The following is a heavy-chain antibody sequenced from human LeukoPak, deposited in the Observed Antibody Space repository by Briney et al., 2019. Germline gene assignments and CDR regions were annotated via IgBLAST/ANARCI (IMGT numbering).Heavy chain of an antibody. D-gene: IGHD4-17*01. Sequence: SETLSLTCAVSGGSISSSNWCSWVRQPPGKGLEWIGEIYHSGSTNYNPSLKSRVTISVDTSKNQFSLKLSSVTAADTAVYYCASLTTAEAFDIWGQGTMVTVSS. CDR2: IYHSGST. V-gene: IGHV4-4*02. CDR1: GGSISSSNW. J-gene: IGHJ3*02. CDR3: ASLTTAEAFDI.